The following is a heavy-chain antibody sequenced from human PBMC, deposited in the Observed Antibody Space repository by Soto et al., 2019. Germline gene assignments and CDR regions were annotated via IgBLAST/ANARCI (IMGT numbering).Heavy chain of an antibody. CDR1: GGSISDGGYF. D-gene: IGHD3-10*01. V-gene: IGHV4-31*03. CDR2: THYSRSA. Sequence: QVQLQESGPGLVKPSQTLSLTCTVSGGSISDGGYFWSWIRQRPGTGLEWIGYTHYSRSAYYNPSLKSRVTISLDTSKRQFSLRLSSVTAADTAVYYCARLHGTGSYYHYSYGIDVWGQGTTVTVSS. CDR3: ARLHGTGSYYHYSYGIDV. J-gene: IGHJ6*02.